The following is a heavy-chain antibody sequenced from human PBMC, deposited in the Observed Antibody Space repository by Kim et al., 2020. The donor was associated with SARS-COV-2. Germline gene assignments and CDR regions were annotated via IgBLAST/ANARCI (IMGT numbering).Heavy chain of an antibody. CDR2: INHSGST. CDR3: ARLGYSGYDSTLDY. J-gene: IGHJ4*02. V-gene: IGHV4-34*01. D-gene: IGHD5-12*01. CDR1: GGSFSGYY. Sequence: SETLSLTCAVYGGSFSGYYWSWIRQPPGKGLEWIGEINHSGSTNYNPSLKSRVTISVDTSKNQCSLKLSSVTAADTAVYYCARLGYSGYDSTLDYWGQGTLVTVSS.